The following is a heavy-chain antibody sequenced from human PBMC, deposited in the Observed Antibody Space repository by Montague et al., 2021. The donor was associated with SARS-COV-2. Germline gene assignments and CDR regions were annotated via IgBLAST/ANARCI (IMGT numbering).Heavy chain of an antibody. D-gene: IGHD1-26*01. CDR3: ARNRGWGSLGAGYVDL. J-gene: IGHJ2*01. CDR2: IYYTGST. Sequence: SETLSLTCTVSGGSISGDNYYWAWIRQPPGKGLEWIAYIYYTGSTYYNPSLQSRLTTSLDTSKNQFSLTLTSVTAADTALYYCARNRGWGSLGAGYVDLWGRGTLVTVSS. CDR1: GGSISGDNYY. V-gene: IGHV4-39*07.